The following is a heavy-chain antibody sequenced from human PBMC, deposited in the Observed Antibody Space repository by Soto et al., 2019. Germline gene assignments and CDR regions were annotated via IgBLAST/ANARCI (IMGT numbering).Heavy chain of an antibody. V-gene: IGHV1-69*12. CDR3: ARVEAVAGLYNSHGLDV. CDR2: IVPIFGTT. CDR1: GGTFSNYA. Sequence: QVQLVQSGAEVKKPGSSVKVSCKVSGGTFSNYAIDWVRLAPGHGLEWMGGIVPIFGTTYYTQKFQGRATIIADDSTTTAYLAMSRLRSEDTAIYYGARVEAVAGLYNSHGLDVWGQGTAVTVSS. J-gene: IGHJ6*02. D-gene: IGHD6-19*01.